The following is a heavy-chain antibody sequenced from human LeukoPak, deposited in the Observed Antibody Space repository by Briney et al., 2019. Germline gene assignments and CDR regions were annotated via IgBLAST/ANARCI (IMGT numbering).Heavy chain of an antibody. D-gene: IGHD3-10*01. J-gene: IGHJ5*02. CDR1: GFTFSSYG. Sequence: GGSLRLSCVASGFTFSSYGMHWVRQAPGKGLEWVAVISYDGSNKYYADSVKGRFTISRDNSKNTLYLQMNSLRAEDTAVYYCAKRTYYLSPTDDPWGQGTLVTVSS. CDR3: AKRTYYLSPTDDP. V-gene: IGHV3-30*18. CDR2: ISYDGSNK.